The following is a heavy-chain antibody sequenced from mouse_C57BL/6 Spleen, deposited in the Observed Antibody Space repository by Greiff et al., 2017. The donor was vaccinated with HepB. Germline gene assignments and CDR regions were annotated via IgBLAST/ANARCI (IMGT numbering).Heavy chain of an antibody. J-gene: IGHJ3*01. V-gene: IGHV1-59*01. CDR3: ARRYDGSSHWFAY. CDR1: GYTFTSYW. D-gene: IGHD1-1*01. CDR2: IDPSDSYT. Sequence: QVQLQQPGAELVRPGTSVKLSCKASGYTFTSYWMHWVKQRPGQGLEWIGVIDPSDSYTNYNHKFKGKATLTVDTSSSTAYMQLSSLTSEDSAVYYCARRYDGSSHWFAYWGQGTLVTVSA.